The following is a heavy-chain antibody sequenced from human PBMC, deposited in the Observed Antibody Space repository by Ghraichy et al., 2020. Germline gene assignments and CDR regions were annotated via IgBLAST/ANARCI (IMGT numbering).Heavy chain of an antibody. D-gene: IGHD6-13*01. CDR1: GFTFSDYA. Sequence: GESLNISCAASGFTFSDYAMHWVRQAPGKGLEWVAVISYDGSNKYYADSVKGRFTISRDNSKNTLYLQTNSLRGEDTAVYYCTQGPGRRLAAAGTSSGVDVWGQGTTVTVSS. CDR3: TQGPGRRLAAAGTSSGVDV. J-gene: IGHJ6*02. CDR2: ISYDGSNK. V-gene: IGHV3-30*04.